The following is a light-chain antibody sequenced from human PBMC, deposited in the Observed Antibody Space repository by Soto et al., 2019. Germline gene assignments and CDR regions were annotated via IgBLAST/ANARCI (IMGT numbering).Light chain of an antibody. CDR1: QSVSSSY. CDR2: GAS. Sequence: EIVLTQSPGPLSLSPGERATLSCRASQSVSSSYLAWYQQKPGQAPRLLIYGASSRATGIPDRFSGSGSGTDFTLTISRLEPEDFAVNYCQQYGSSPPLTFGGGTKVEIK. J-gene: IGKJ4*01. V-gene: IGKV3-20*01. CDR3: QQYGSSPPLT.